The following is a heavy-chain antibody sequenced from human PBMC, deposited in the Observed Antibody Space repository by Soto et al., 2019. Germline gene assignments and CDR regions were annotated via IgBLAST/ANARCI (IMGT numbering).Heavy chain of an antibody. CDR1: GFTFSSYE. CDR2: ISSSGSTI. CDR3: ARDNAGYSSSWLY. J-gene: IGHJ4*02. Sequence: GGSLSLSCAASGFTFSSYEMNWVRQAPGKGLEWVSYISSSGSTIYYADSVKGRFTISRDNAKNSLYLQMNSLRAEDTAVYYCARDNAGYSSSWLYWGQGTLVTVSS. V-gene: IGHV3-48*03. D-gene: IGHD6-13*01.